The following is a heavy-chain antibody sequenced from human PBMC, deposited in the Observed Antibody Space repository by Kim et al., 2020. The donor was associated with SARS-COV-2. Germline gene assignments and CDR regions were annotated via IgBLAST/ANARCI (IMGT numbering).Heavy chain of an antibody. CDR2: ISSSSSYI. V-gene: IGHV3-21*01. CDR1: GFTFSSYS. D-gene: IGHD5-12*01. J-gene: IGHJ5*02. CDR3: ARDGDRDGYNYWFDP. Sequence: GGSLRLSCAASGFTFSSYSMNWVRQAPGKGLEWVSSISSSSSYIYYADSVKGRFTISRDNAKNSLYLQMNSLRAEDTAVYYCARDGDRDGYNYWFDPWGQGTLVTVSS.